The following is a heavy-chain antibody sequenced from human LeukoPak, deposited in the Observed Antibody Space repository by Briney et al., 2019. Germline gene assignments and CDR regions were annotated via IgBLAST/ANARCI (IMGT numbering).Heavy chain of an antibody. CDR3: GGGVGLPFDY. CDR2: INHSGST. J-gene: IGHJ4*02. D-gene: IGHD2-15*01. CDR1: GDSITSYF. V-gene: IGHV4-34*01. Sequence: SETLSLTCTVSGDSITSYFWSWIRQPPGKGLEWIGEINHSGSTNYNPSLKSRVTISVDTSKNQFSLKLSSVTAADTAVYYCGGGVGLPFDYWGQGTLVTVSS.